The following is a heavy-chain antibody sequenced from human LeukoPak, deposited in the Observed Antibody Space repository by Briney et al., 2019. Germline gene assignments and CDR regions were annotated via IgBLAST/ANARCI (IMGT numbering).Heavy chain of an antibody. CDR2: ILYDGSNK. J-gene: IGHJ6*02. V-gene: IGHV3-30*18. Sequence: GGTLRLSCAASGFTFRDYNMNWVRQAPGKGLEWVAVILYDGSNKYYADSVKGRFTISRDNSKNTLYLQMNSLRAEDTAVYYCAKDRASSGYYGMDVWGQGTTVTVSS. D-gene: IGHD3-22*01. CDR3: AKDRASSGYYGMDV. CDR1: GFTFRDYN.